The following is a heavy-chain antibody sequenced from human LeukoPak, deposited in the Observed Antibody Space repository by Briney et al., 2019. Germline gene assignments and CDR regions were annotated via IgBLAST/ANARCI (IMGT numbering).Heavy chain of an antibody. CDR3: ARGGGGNSDFLTTYTGASLSFDY. J-gene: IGHJ4*02. D-gene: IGHD3-9*01. V-gene: IGHV3-48*03. CDR2: ISSSGSTI. CDR1: GFTFSSYE. Sequence: AGGSLRLSCAASGFTFSSYEMNWVRQAPGKGLEWVSYISSSGSTIYYADSVKGRFTISRDSSKNTLYLQMNRLGAEDTAVYYCARGGGGNSDFLTTYTGASLSFDYWGQGALVTVSS.